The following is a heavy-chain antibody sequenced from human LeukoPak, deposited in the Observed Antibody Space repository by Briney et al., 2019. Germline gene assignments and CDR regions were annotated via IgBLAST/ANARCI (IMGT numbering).Heavy chain of an antibody. CDR2: ISGSGGST. J-gene: IGHJ4*02. D-gene: IGHD3-10*01. V-gene: IGHV3-23*01. CDR3: AKDGPDYYGSGSYYMGFDY. CDR1: GFTFSSYA. Sequence: GGSLRLSCAASGFTFSSYAMSWVRQAPGKGLEWVSAISGSGGSTYYADSVKGRFTISRDNSKNTLYLQMNSLRAEDTAVYYCAKDGPDYYGSGSYYMGFDYWGQGTLVTVSS.